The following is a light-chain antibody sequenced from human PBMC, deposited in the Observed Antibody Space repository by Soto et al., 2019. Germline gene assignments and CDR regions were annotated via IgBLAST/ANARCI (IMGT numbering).Light chain of an antibody. CDR3: QQYYSSWT. Sequence: DIQMTQSPATVSASMGESVTITCRASQSISGWFAWYQQKPGKAPKLLLYKASTLESGVPSRFSGRGSGTEFTLTISSLQPDDFATYYWQQYYSSWTFGQGTKVDIK. J-gene: IGKJ1*01. CDR2: KAS. V-gene: IGKV1-5*03. CDR1: QSISGW.